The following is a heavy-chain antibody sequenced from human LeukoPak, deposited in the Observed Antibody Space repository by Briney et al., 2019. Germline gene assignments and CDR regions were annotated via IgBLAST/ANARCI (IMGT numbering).Heavy chain of an antibody. CDR1: GFTFISFA. Sequence: GGSLRLSCAAPGFTFISFAMSWVRQAPGKGLEWVSVISGSGNSTYYADSVKGRFTVSRDNSKNTLYLQMNSLRAEDTALYYCARNDDYGGNGYFDYWGQGTLVTGSS. CDR3: ARNDDYGGNGYFDY. J-gene: IGHJ4*02. V-gene: IGHV3-23*01. D-gene: IGHD4-23*01. CDR2: ISGSGNST.